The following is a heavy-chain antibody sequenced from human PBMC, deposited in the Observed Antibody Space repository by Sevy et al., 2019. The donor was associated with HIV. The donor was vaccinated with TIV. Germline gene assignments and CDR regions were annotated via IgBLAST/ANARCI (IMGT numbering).Heavy chain of an antibody. CDR1: GYTFIGYY. CDR2: INPNSGGT. CDR3: ACYAIDVFYI. J-gene: IGHJ3*02. D-gene: IGHD3-16*01. Sequence: ASVKVSCQASGYTFIGYYIHWVRQAPGQGLEWMGRINPNSGGTNYAQKFQGRVTMTRDTSISPAYMELSRLRSDDTAVYYCACYAIDVFYIWGQGTMVTVSS. V-gene: IGHV1-2*06.